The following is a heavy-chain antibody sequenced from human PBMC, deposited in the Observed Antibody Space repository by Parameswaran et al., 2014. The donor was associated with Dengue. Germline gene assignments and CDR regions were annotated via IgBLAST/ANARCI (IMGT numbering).Heavy chain of an antibody. J-gene: IGHJ3*02. V-gene: IGHV1-18*01. CDR2: ISAYNGNT. CDR3: ARDLVKDIVVVPAAIYHRDDAFDI. D-gene: IGHD2-2*02. Sequence: SWVRQAPGQGLEWMGWISAYNGNTNYAQKLQGRVTMTTDTSTSTAYMELRSLRSDDTAVYYCARDLVKDIVVVPAAIYHRDDAFDIWGQGTMVTVSS.